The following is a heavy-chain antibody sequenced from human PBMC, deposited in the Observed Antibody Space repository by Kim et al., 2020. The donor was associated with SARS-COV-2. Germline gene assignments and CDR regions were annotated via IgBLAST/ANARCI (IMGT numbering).Heavy chain of an antibody. V-gene: IGHV1-46*01. CDR2: ST. J-gene: IGHJ6*02. CDR3: ARIHYYGMDV. Sequence: STSYAPRFQGGVTIARDTSTSTVYMELSSLRSEDTAVYYCARIHYYGMDVWGQGTTVTVSS.